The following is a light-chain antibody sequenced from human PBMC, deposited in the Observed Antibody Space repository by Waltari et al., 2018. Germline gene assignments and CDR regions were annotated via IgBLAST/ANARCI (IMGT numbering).Light chain of an antibody. Sequence: DIQMTQSPSSLSASVGDRVTITCRASQSISSYLNWYQQKPGNAPKLLIYAASSLQSGVPSRFSGSGSETDFTLTISSLQPEDFATDYCQQSYSTPPTFGQGTRLEIK. CDR2: AAS. J-gene: IGKJ5*01. V-gene: IGKV1-39*01. CDR3: QQSYSTPPT. CDR1: QSISSY.